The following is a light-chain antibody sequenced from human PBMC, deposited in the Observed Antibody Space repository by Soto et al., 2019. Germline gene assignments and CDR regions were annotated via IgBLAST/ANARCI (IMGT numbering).Light chain of an antibody. V-gene: IGKV3-15*01. CDR1: QSVTST. Sequence: EIVMTQSPATLSVSPGERATLSCRASQSVTSTLAWYQQKPGQAPRLLIYAASTRATGIPARFSGSGSGTEFTLTISGLQSEDFAVYYCQQYNNWPYTFGQGTKLEVK. CDR2: AAS. CDR3: QQYNNWPYT. J-gene: IGKJ2*01.